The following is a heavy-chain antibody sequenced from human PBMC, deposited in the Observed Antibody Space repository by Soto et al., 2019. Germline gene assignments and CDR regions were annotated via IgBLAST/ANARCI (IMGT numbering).Heavy chain of an antibody. CDR1: GGTFISYA. V-gene: IGHV1-69*06. CDR2: IIPIFGTA. D-gene: IGHD4-17*01. J-gene: IGHJ6*02. CDR3: ARERVHDYGEYGGLGYYYYGMDV. Sequence: SVKVSCKASGGTFISYAISWVRQAPGQGLEWMGGIIPIFGTANYAQKFQGRVTITADKSTSTAYMELSSLRSEDTAVYYCARERVHDYGEYGGLGYYYYGMDVWGQGTTVTVSS.